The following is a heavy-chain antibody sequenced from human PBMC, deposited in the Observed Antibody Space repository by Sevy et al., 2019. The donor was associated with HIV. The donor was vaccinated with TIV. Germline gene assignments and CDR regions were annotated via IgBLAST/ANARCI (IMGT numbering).Heavy chain of an antibody. V-gene: IGHV3-30*02. CDR1: GFTFSSYG. Sequence: GGSLRLSCAASGFTFSSYGMHWVRQAPGKGLEWVAFIRYDGSNKYYADSVKGRFTISRDNSKNTLYLQMNSLRAEDTAVYYCAKVGYSSSWYTGIDYWGQGTLVTVSS. D-gene: IGHD6-13*01. J-gene: IGHJ4*02. CDR2: IRYDGSNK. CDR3: AKVGYSSSWYTGIDY.